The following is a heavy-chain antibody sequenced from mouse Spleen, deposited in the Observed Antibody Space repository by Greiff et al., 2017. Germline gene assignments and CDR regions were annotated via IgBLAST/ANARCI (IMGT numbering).Heavy chain of an antibody. CDR2: IYPYNGGT. CDR1: GYTFTDYN. CDR3: ARIDWGNYPDY. Sequence: VHVKQSGPELVKPGASVKISCKASGYTFTDYNMHWVKQSHGKSLEWIGYIYPYNGGTGYNQKFKSKATLTVDNSSSTAYMELRSLTSEDSAVYYCARIDWGNYPDYWGQGTTLTVSS. V-gene: IGHV1S29*02. J-gene: IGHJ2*01.